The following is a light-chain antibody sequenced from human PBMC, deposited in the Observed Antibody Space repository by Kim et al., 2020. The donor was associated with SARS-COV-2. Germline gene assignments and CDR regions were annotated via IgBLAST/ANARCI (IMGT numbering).Light chain of an antibody. Sequence: ASLGDRATITRRASQSITNCLAWYQQKPGQAPKLLISDASTLHGGIPSRFSGSGSGTEFTLTISSLQPDDFAAYYCQQYNLCPLTFGGGTKVDIK. J-gene: IGKJ4*01. V-gene: IGKV1-5*01. CDR1: QSITNC. CDR2: DAS. CDR3: QQYNLCPLT.